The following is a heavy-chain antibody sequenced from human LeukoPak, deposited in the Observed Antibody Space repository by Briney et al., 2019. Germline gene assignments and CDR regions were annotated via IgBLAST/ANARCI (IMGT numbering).Heavy chain of an antibody. CDR2: ISSSSSYI. CDR1: GFTFSSYS. Sequence: GGSLRLSCAASGFTFSSYSMNWVRQAPGKGLEWVSSISSSSSYIYYADSVKGRFTISRDNAKNSLYLQMNSLRAEDTAVYYCARKVRHYADYYYYMGVWGKGTTVTVSS. V-gene: IGHV3-21*01. CDR3: ARKVRHYADYYYYMGV. J-gene: IGHJ6*03. D-gene: IGHD3-10*01.